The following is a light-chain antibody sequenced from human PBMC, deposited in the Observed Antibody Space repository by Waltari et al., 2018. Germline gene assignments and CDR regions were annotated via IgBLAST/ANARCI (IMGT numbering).Light chain of an antibody. Sequence: DLVLTQTPISLSGMPGQSASISCKSSQRLLHIDGKTCLYWYLQKPDQSAHLLIYEGSSRFSGVPDRFSGRGSGTTFTLTISRVEAGDVGVYYCMQALHLPAVTFGGGTKVELK. CDR2: EGS. CDR1: QRLLHIDGKTC. CDR3: MQALHLPAVT. J-gene: IGKJ4*01. V-gene: IGKV2-29*02.